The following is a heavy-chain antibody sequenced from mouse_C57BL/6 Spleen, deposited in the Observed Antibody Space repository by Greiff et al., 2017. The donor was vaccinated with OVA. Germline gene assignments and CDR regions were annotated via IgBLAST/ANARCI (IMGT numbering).Heavy chain of an antibody. CDR2: IWGVGST. CDR3: ASHYYGSSTGFAY. Sequence: VQLQQSGPGLVAPSQSLSITCTVSGFSLTSYGVDWVRQSPGKGLEWLGVIWGVGSTNYNSSLKSRLSISKDNSKSQVFLKMNSLQTDDTAMYYCASHYYGSSTGFAYWGQGTLVTVSA. J-gene: IGHJ3*01. V-gene: IGHV2-6*01. CDR1: GFSLTSYG. D-gene: IGHD1-1*01.